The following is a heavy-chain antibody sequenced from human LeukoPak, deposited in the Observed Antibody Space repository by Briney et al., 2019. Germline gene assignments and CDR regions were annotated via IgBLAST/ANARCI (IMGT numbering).Heavy chain of an antibody. CDR1: GYTFTSYY. CDR2: INPNSGGT. V-gene: IGHV1-2*02. CDR3: ATLPAAYGNWFDP. Sequence: ASVKVSCKASGYTFTSYYMHWVRQAPGQGLEWMGWINPNSGGTNYAQKFQGRVTMTEDTSTDTAYMELSSLRSEDTAVYYCATLPAAYGNWFDPWGQGTLVTVSS. D-gene: IGHD2-2*01. J-gene: IGHJ5*02.